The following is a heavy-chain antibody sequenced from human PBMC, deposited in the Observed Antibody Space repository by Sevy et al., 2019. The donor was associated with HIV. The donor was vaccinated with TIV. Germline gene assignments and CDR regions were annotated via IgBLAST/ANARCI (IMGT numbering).Heavy chain of an antibody. V-gene: IGHV3-9*01. CDR2: ISWNSGSI. CDR3: AEDVHVPLYGYSSNWWVAFDI. Sequence: GGSLRLSCAASGFTFDDYAMHWVRQAPGKGLEWVSGISWNSGSIGYADSVKGRFTISRDNPKNSLYLQMNSLRAEDTDLYYCAEDVHVPLYGYSSNWWVAFDIWGQGTMVTVSS. D-gene: IGHD6-13*01. CDR1: GFTFDDYA. J-gene: IGHJ3*02.